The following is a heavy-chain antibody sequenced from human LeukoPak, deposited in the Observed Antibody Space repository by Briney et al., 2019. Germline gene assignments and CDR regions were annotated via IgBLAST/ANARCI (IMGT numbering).Heavy chain of an antibody. CDR3: TRVGYIDEGIDY. D-gene: IGHD5-24*01. CDR1: GFTFSSYA. V-gene: IGHV3-23*01. CDR2: ISGSGGST. Sequence: GGSLRLSCAASGFTFSSYAISWARQAPGKGLEWVSAISGSGGSTYYADSVKGRFTISRDNAKNSLYLQMNGLRAEDTAIYYCTRVGYIDEGIDYWGQGTLVTVSS. J-gene: IGHJ4*02.